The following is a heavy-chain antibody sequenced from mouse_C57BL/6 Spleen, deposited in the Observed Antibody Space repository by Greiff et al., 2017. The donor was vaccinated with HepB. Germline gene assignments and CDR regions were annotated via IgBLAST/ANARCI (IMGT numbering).Heavy chain of an antibody. V-gene: IGHV5-6*01. Sequence: EVMLVESGGDLVKPGGSLKLSCAASGFTFSSYGMSWVRQTPDKRLEWVATISSGGSYTYYPDSVKGRFTISRDNAKNTLYRQMSSLKSEDTAMYYCARGGLGYYAMDYWGQGTSVTVSS. J-gene: IGHJ4*01. CDR1: GFTFSSYG. D-gene: IGHD4-1*01. CDR2: ISSGGSYT. CDR3: ARGGLGYYAMDY.